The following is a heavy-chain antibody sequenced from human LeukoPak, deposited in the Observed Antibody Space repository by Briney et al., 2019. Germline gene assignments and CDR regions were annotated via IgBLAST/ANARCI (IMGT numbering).Heavy chain of an antibody. CDR2: VSGSGDNT. CDR1: GFTFNSYS. V-gene: IGHV3-23*01. Sequence: GGSLRLSCSASGFTFNSYSMNWVRQASGEGLEWVSAVSGSGDNTYYADSVKGRFIISRDNSKNTLHLQMNSLRAEDSAVYYCAAQWLVLGAFDIWGQGTMVTVS. CDR3: AAQWLVLGAFDI. J-gene: IGHJ3*02. D-gene: IGHD6-19*01.